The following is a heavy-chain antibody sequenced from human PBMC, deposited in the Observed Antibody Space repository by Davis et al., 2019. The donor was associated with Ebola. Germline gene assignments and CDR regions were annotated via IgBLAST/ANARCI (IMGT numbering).Heavy chain of an antibody. CDR2: IYYSGST. CDR3: ARDGLEPFYYYGMDV. V-gene: IGHV4-59*01. D-gene: IGHD1-1*01. J-gene: IGHJ6*02. CDR1: GGSISSYY. Sequence: SETLSLTCTVSGGSISSYYWSWIRQPPGKGLEWIGYIYYSGSTNYNPSLKSRVTISVDTSKNQFSLKLSSVTAADTAVYYCARDGLEPFYYYGMDVWGQGTTVTVSS.